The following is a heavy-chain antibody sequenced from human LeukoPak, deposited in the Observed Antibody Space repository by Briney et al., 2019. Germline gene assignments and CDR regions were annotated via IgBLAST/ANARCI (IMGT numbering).Heavy chain of an antibody. CDR1: GGSISSSSYY. Sequence: SETLSLTCTVSGGSISSSSYYWGWIHQPPGKGLEWIGSIYYSGSTYYNPSLKSRVTISVDTSKNQFSLKLSSVTAADTAVYYCARQLRYFDWLSPHFDYWGQGTLVTVSS. J-gene: IGHJ4*02. V-gene: IGHV4-39*01. D-gene: IGHD3-9*01. CDR3: ARQLRYFDWLSPHFDY. CDR2: IYYSGST.